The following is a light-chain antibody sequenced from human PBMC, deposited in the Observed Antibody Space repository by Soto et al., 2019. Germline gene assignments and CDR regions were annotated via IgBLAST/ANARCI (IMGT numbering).Light chain of an antibody. V-gene: IGLV4-69*01. CDR1: SGHSNYA. CDR2: LNSDGSH. CDR3: QTWGSGIVV. Sequence: QPVLTQSPSASASLGASVKLTCTLSSGHSNYAIAWHQQQSEKGPRYLMKLNSDGSHSKGDGIPARFSGSSSGAERYLTISSLQSEAEADYYCQTWGSGIVVFGGGTKVTVL. J-gene: IGLJ2*01.